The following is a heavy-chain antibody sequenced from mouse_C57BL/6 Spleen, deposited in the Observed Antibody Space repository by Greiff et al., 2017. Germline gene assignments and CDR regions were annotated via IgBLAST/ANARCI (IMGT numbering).Heavy chain of an antibody. CDR1: GFTFSDYG. D-gene: IGHD2-1*01. CDR3: ARGGNYWYFDV. V-gene: IGHV5-17*01. Sequence: EVQLQESGGGLVKPGGSLKLSCAASGFTFSDYGMHWVRQAPEKGLEWVAYISSGSSTIYYADTVKGRFTISRDNAKHTLFLQMTSLRSEDTAIYYCARGGNYWYFDVWGTGTTVTVSS. CDR2: ISSGSSTI. J-gene: IGHJ1*03.